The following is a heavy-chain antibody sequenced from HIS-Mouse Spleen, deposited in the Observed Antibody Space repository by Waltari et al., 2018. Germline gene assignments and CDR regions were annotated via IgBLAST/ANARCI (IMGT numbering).Heavy chain of an antibody. V-gene: IGHV1-24*01. J-gene: IGHJ4*02. Sequence: QVQLVQSGAEVKKPGASVKVSCKVSGYTPTELSMPWVRQAPGKGLEWMGGLDPEDGETIYAQKFQGRVTMTEDTSTDTAYMELSSLRSEDTAVYYCATELGCSGGSCYSYWGQGTLVTVSS. CDR3: ATELGCSGGSCYSY. CDR1: GYTPTELS. CDR2: LDPEDGET. D-gene: IGHD2-15*01.